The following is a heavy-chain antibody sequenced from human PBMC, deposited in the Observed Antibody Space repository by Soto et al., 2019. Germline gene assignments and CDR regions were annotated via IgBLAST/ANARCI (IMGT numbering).Heavy chain of an antibody. CDR2: ISGSGGST. J-gene: IGHJ1*01. V-gene: IGHV3-23*01. CDR3: AKLQSYYYDSSEEH. CDR1: GFTFSSYA. Sequence: GGSLRLSCAASGFTFSSYAMSWVRQAPGKGLEWVSAISGSGGSTYYADSVKGRFTISRDNSKNTLYLQMNSLRAEDTAVYYCAKLQSYYYDSSEEHWGQGTLVTVSS. D-gene: IGHD3-22*01.